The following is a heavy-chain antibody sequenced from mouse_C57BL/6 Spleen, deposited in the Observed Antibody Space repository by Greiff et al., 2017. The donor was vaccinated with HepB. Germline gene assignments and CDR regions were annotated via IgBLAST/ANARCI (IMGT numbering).Heavy chain of an antibody. CDR1: GYTFTSYW. Sequence: QVQLQQPGAELVRPGSSVKLSCKASGYTFTSYWMHWVKQRPIQGLEWIGNIDPSDSETHYNQKFKDKATLTVDKSSSTAYMQLSSLTSEDSAVYYCARGDYYGSSPFDYWGQGTTLTVSS. J-gene: IGHJ2*01. CDR2: IDPSDSET. D-gene: IGHD1-1*01. CDR3: ARGDYYGSSPFDY. V-gene: IGHV1-52*01.